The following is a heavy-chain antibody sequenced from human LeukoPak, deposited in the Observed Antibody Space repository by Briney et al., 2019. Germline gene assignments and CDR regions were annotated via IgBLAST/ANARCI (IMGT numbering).Heavy chain of an antibody. V-gene: IGHV3-43*02. J-gene: IGHJ4*02. CDR3: AKGDWNDVPRDS. CDR2: ISGDGINT. CDR1: GLTFSSYG. Sequence: GRSLRLSCAASGLTFSSYGMHWVRQVPGKGLEWISFISGDGINTYYADSVKGGFTISRDNSKYSLYLQMDTLKTEDSALYYCAKGDWNDVPRDSWGQGTLVTVSS. D-gene: IGHD1-1*01.